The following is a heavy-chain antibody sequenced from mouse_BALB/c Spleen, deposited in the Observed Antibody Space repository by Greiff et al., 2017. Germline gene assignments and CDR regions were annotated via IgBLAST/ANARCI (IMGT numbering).Heavy chain of an antibody. V-gene: IGHV5-6-5*01. CDR3: ATAVVATGDY. CDR2: ISSGGST. Sequence: EVMLVESGGGLVKPGGSLKLSCAASGFTFSSYAMSWVRQTPEKRLEWVASISSGGSTYYPDSVKGRFTISRDNARNILYLQMSSLRSEDTAMYYCATAVVATGDYWGQGTTLTVSS. CDR1: GFTFSSYA. J-gene: IGHJ2*01. D-gene: IGHD1-1*01.